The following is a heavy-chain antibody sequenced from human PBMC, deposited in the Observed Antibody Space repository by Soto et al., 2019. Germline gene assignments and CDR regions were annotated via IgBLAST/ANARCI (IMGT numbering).Heavy chain of an antibody. CDR2: ISAYNGNT. CDR1: GYTFTSYG. CDR3: ARDKRAQLEVDY. J-gene: IGHJ4*02. Sequence: ASVKFSCKASGYTFTSYGISWGRQAPGQGLEWMGWISAYNGNTNYAQKLQGRVTMTTDTYTSTAYMELRSLRSDDTAVYYCARDKRAQLEVDYWGQGTLVTVSS. D-gene: IGHD1-1*01. V-gene: IGHV1-18*01.